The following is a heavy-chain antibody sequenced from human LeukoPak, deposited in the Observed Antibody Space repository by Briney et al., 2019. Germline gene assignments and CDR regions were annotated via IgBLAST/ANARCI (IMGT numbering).Heavy chain of an antibody. CDR3: TRGYVGIDY. CDR2: IDTDGSST. D-gene: IGHD5-12*01. V-gene: IGHV3-74*01. Sequence: GRSLRLSCAASGFTFSSYWMRWVRQTPEKGLVWVARIDTDGSSTIYADPVKGRFTISRDNAKNTLFLQMNSLRAEDTALYYCTRGYVGIDYWGPGALVIVSS. CDR1: GFTFSSYW. J-gene: IGHJ4*02.